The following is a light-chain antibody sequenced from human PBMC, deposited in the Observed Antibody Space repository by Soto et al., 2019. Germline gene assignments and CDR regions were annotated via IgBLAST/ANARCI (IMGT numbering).Light chain of an antibody. CDR1: QGISSY. J-gene: IGKJ1*01. CDR3: QQYYSYPPT. V-gene: IGKV1-8*01. CDR2: AAS. Sequence: ALRMTQSPSSFSASTGDRVTITCRASQGISSYLAWYQQKPGKAPKLLIYAASTLQSGVPSRFSGSGSRTDFTLTISCLQSEDFATYYCQQYYSYPPTFGQGTKVEIK.